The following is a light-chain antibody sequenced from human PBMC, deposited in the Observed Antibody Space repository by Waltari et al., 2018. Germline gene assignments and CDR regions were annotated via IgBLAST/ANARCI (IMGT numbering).Light chain of an antibody. CDR1: QSILHSSENKNQ. V-gene: IGKV4-1*01. CDR3: QQYYSTPFT. J-gene: IGKJ3*01. Sequence: DIVMTQSPDSLSVSLGERATINCKSSQSILHSSENKNQLGWYQQQSGQSPKLLIYGASTRESVVPDRFSGSGSGTDFTLTISSLQTEYVAVYYCQQYYSTPFTFGPGTKVDIK. CDR2: GAS.